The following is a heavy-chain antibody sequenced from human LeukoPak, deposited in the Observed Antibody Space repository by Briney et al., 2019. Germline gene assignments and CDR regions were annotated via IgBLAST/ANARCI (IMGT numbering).Heavy chain of an antibody. Sequence: GGSLRLSCAVSGFTFSNYWMHWVRQAPGKGLVWVSRIKSDGSRTDYADSVKGRFTISRDNAKNTLYLQMNSLRAEDTAVYYCARVGYDSSGYSHWGQGTLVTVSS. CDR3: ARVGYDSSGYSH. CDR1: GFTFSNYW. J-gene: IGHJ4*02. D-gene: IGHD3-22*01. CDR2: IKSDGSRT. V-gene: IGHV3-74*01.